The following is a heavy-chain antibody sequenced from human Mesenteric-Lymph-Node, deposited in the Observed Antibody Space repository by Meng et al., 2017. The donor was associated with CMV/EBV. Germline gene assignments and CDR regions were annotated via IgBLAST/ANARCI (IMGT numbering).Heavy chain of an antibody. CDR3: AKQGYCSSTDCYDGYNWFDP. Sequence: FNNYVMSWVRQAPGKGLEWVSAISGRGGSTYFSDSVKGRFSISRDNSKNTLYLQMNSLRAEDTAVYYCAKQGYCSSTDCYDGYNWFDPWGQGTLVTVSS. V-gene: IGHV3-23*01. J-gene: IGHJ5*02. CDR2: ISGRGGST. CDR1: FNNYV. D-gene: IGHD2-2*01.